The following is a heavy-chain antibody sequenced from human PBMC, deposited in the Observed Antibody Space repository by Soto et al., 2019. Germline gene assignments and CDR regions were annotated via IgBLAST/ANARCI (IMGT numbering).Heavy chain of an antibody. CDR2: IYSGGST. Sequence: RSVRGSGSASGFTVRRNYMSWVRQAPGKGLEWVSVIYSGGSTYYADSVKGRFTISRDNSKNTLYLQMNSLRAEDTAVYYCARGYSGPYYFDYWGQGTLVTVSS. CDR3: ARGYSGPYYFDY. D-gene: IGHD5-12*01. J-gene: IGHJ4*02. CDR1: GFTVRRNY. V-gene: IGHV3-53*01.